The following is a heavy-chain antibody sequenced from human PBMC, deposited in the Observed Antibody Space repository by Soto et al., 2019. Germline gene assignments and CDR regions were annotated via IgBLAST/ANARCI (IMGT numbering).Heavy chain of an antibody. CDR3: AKNSYYDFWSGYYSSAPWFDP. D-gene: IGHD3-3*01. J-gene: IGHJ5*02. CDR1: GFTFSSYA. V-gene: IGHV3-23*01. CDR2: ISGSGGST. Sequence: PGGSLRLSCAASGFTFSSYAMSWVRQAPGKGLEWVSAISGSGGSTYYADSVKGRFTISRDNSKNTLYLQMNSLRAEDTAVYYCAKNSYYDFWSGYYSSAPWFDPWGQGTLVTVSS.